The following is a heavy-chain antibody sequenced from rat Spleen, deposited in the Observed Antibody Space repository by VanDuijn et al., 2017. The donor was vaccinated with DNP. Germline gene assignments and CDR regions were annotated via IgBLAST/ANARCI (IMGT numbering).Heavy chain of an antibody. CDR2: SSYDGVNT. D-gene: IGHD1-4*01. V-gene: IGHV5-22*01. CDR1: GFTFSDYY. CDR3: ARHVLPLRVWDY. Sequence: EVQLVESGGGLVQPGRSLKLSCATSGFTFSDYYMAWVRQAPPKGLEWVAYSSYDGVNTYNGDSVKGRFTISRDNAKSTLYLQMNSLRSEDMATYYCARHVLPLRVWDYWGQGVMVTVSS. J-gene: IGHJ2*01.